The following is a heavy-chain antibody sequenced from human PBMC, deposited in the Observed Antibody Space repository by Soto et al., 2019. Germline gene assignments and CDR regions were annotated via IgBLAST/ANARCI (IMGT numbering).Heavy chain of an antibody. Sequence: SETLSLTCTVSGGAISFYNWNWIRQSPGKGLEWIGYSYSSGSTNYNPSLKSRVTISVDTPKNQFSLQLTYVTAADTAVYYCARADPDASVGYWGQGTLVTVSS. J-gene: IGHJ4*02. D-gene: IGHD2-15*01. V-gene: IGHV4-59*01. CDR3: ARADPDASVGY. CDR2: SYSSGST. CDR1: GGAISFYN.